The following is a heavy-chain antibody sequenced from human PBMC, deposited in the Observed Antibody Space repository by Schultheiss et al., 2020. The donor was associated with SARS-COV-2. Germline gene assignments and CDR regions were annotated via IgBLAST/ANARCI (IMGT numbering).Heavy chain of an antibody. CDR1: GFTLRDFT. J-gene: IGHJ4*02. CDR3: AKVGGFRELES. D-gene: IGHD3-10*01. V-gene: IGHV3-64*04. CDR2: ISSDGGRT. Sequence: GGSLRLSCSVSGFTLRDFTMHWVRQAPEKGPEYVSAISSDGGRTYYADSVKGRFTISRDNFKNTLYLQMNSLRAEDTAVFYCAKVGGFRELESWGQGTLVTVSS.